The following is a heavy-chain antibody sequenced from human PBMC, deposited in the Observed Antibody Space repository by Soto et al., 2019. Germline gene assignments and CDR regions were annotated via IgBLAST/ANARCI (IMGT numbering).Heavy chain of an antibody. J-gene: IGHJ6*03. CDR3: ARVRQLVGYFYYYMDV. CDR2: IIPIFGTA. V-gene: IGHV1-69*13. D-gene: IGHD6-6*01. CDR1: GGTFSSYA. Sequence: SVKVSCKASGGTFSSYAISLVRQAPGQGLEWMGGIIPIFGTANYAQKFQGRVTITADESTSTAYMELRGLRSDDTAVYYCARVRQLVGYFYYYMDVWGKGTTVTVSS.